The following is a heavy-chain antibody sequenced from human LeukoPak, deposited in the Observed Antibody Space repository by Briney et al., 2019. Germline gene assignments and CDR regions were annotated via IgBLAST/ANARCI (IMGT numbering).Heavy chain of an antibody. J-gene: IGHJ6*03. D-gene: IGHD6-25*01. Sequence: GGSLRLSCAASGFTFDDYAMHWVRQAPGKGLEWVSFISWDGGSTYYADSVKGRFTISRDNCKNSLYLQMNSLRAEDTALYYCAKGAARDRKSYYMDVWGKGTTVTVSS. CDR2: ISWDGGST. CDR3: AKGAARDRKSYYMDV. V-gene: IGHV3-43D*03. CDR1: GFTFDDYA.